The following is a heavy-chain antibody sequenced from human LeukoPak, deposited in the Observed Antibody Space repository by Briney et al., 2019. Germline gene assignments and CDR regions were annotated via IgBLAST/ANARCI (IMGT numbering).Heavy chain of an antibody. J-gene: IGHJ4*02. D-gene: IGHD3-22*01. CDR1: GFTFSSYW. Sequence: GGSLRLSCAASGFTFSSYWMSWVRQAPGKGLEWVANIKEEGSGKYYVDSVKGRFTISRDNAKNPLYLQMNSLRAEDTAVYYCARIYYDSSGYRLFDYWGQGTLVTVSS. V-gene: IGHV3-7*02. CDR2: IKEEGSGK. CDR3: ARIYYDSSGYRLFDY.